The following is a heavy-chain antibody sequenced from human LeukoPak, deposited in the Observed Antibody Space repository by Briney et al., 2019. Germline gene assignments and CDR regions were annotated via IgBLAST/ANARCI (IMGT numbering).Heavy chain of an antibody. CDR3: ARSVTPLFDY. CDR2: INSDGSGA. Sequence: PGGSLRLSCAAYGFTLSSHWMLWVRQAPGKGLVWVSRINSDGSGATYADSVKGRFTTSRDNAKNTLYLQMNSLRVEDTAVYYCARSVTPLFDYWGQGTLVTVSS. J-gene: IGHJ4*02. CDR1: GFTLSSHW. V-gene: IGHV3-74*01. D-gene: IGHD2-21*02.